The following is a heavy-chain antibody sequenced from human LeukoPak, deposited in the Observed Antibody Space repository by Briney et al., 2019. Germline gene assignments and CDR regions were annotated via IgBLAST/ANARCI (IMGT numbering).Heavy chain of an antibody. CDR3: ARAPVTSCRGAYCYPFDY. Sequence: GGSLRLACAASGFTFRSYGMSWVRRAPGNGLEWVSAISGSGGSTYYADSVKGRLTISRDNSKNTLYLQMNSMRVEDAAVYYCARAPVTSCRGAYCYPFDYWGQGTLVTVSS. CDR1: GFTFRSYG. D-gene: IGHD2-21*01. J-gene: IGHJ4*02. CDR2: ISGSGGST. V-gene: IGHV3-23*01.